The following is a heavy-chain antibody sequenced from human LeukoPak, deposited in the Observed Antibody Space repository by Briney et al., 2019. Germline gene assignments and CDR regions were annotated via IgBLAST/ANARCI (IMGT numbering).Heavy chain of an antibody. J-gene: IGHJ5*02. CDR1: GRTFSRYA. Sequence: APVKASCKPSGRTFSRYAIRWVRQAPGHGLECMGGIIPIFGTANYAQKFQGRVTITPDESTSTAYMELSSLRSEDTGVYYCARVGRYYYDSSGYYYDWFDPWGQGTLVTVSS. CDR3: ARVGRYYYDSSGYYYDWFDP. CDR2: IIPIFGTA. V-gene: IGHV1-69*13. D-gene: IGHD3-22*01.